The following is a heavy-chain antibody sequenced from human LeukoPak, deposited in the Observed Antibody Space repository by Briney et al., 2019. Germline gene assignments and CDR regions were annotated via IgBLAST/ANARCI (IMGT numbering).Heavy chain of an antibody. CDR1: XFTFSNHG. J-gene: IGHJ4*02. CDR2: IWYDGSNK. Sequence: GGSLRLSCAASXFTFSNHGMHWVRQAPGKGLEWVAVIWYDGSNKYYADSVKGRFTISRDNSQNTLYLQMNSLRAEDTAVYYCARDRGVSYFDYWGQGTQVTVSS. CDR3: ARDRGVSYFDY. D-gene: IGHD3-10*01. V-gene: IGHV3-33*01.